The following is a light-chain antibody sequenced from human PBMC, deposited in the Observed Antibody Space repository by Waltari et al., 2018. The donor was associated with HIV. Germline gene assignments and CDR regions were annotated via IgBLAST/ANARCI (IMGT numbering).Light chain of an antibody. V-gene: IGLV1-44*01. J-gene: IGLJ3*02. CDR1: NTNFGDNP. CDR2: FNN. Sequence: SVLTQPRSVRPTPGQNVTVSCSGSNTNFGDNPAAWYQQFPGTAPQLIIRFNNQRTSGVSDRFAASKSGASASLTISDIQIQDEATYYCASWEDTQLGYWVFGGGTQVTVL. CDR3: ASWEDTQLGYWV.